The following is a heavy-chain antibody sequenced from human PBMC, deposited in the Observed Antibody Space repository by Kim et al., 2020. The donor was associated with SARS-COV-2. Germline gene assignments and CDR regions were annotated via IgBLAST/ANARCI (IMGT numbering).Heavy chain of an antibody. Sequence: GGSLRLSCSASGFTFSSYAMTWVRQAPGKGLEWVSAISDSGDSSVVADSVKGRFTVSRDNSKKMVFLQMNSLRAEDTAVYYCAKDRFGHQLSLGLPRYGMDVWGQGTTVTVSS. J-gene: IGHJ6*01. D-gene: IGHD3-16*01. CDR3: AKDRFGHQLSLGLPRYGMDV. CDR2: ISDSGDSS. V-gene: IGHV3-23*01. CDR1: GFTFSSYA.